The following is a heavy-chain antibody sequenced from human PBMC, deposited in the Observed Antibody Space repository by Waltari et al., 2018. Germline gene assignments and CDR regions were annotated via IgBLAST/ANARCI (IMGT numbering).Heavy chain of an antibody. CDR3: ARVSVAGTSNYYYYYMDV. CDR2: IYSSGST. Sequence: QVQLQESGPGLVRPSETLSLPCTVSGGSINTYSWTWIRQSAGKGLECIGRIYSSGSTDYNPSLKSRVTMSVDTSKNQFSLKLNSVTAADTAVYYSARVSVAGTSNYYYYYMDVWGKGTTVTVSS. D-gene: IGHD6-19*01. J-gene: IGHJ6*03. V-gene: IGHV4-4*07. CDR1: GGSINTYS.